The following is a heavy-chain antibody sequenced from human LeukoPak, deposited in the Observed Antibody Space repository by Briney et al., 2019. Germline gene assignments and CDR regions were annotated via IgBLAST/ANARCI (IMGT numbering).Heavy chain of an antibody. D-gene: IGHD1-26*01. CDR2: IIPIFGTA. Sequence: SVKVSCKASGGTFSSYAISWVRQAPGQGLEWMGGIIPIFGTANYAQKFQGGVTTTADESTSTAYMELSSLRSEDTAVYYCARDRGSYDSSGYYMDVWGKGTTVTVPS. V-gene: IGHV1-69*01. J-gene: IGHJ6*03. CDR1: GGTFSSYA. CDR3: ARDRGSYDSSGYYMDV.